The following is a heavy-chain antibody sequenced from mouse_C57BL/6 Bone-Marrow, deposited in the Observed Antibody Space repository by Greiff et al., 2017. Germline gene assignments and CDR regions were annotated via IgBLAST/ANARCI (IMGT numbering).Heavy chain of an antibody. D-gene: IGHD3-3*01. CDR3: ARLGWYFDV. J-gene: IGHJ1*03. Sequence: EVKLVESGPELVKPGASVTISCKASGYSFTGYYMHWVKQSHGNILDWIGYIYPYNGVSSYNQKFKGKATLTVEKSSSTAYMELSSLTSEDSAVYYCARLGWYFDVWGTGTTVTVSS. CDR1: GYSFTGYY. CDR2: IYPYNGVS. V-gene: IGHV1-31*01.